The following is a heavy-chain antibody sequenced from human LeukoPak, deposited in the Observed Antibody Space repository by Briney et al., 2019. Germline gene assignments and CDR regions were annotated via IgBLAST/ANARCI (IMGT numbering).Heavy chain of an antibody. CDR1: GGTFSSYA. CDR3: ARGYCDILTGYHPPNFDY. V-gene: IGHV1-2*06. J-gene: IGHJ4*02. CDR2: INPNSGGT. Sequence: GASVKVSCKASGGTFSSYAISWVRQAPGQGLEWMGRINPNSGGTNYAQKFQGRVTMTRDTSISTAYMELSRLRFDDTAVYYCARGYCDILTGYHPPNFDYWGQGTLVTVSS. D-gene: IGHD3-9*01.